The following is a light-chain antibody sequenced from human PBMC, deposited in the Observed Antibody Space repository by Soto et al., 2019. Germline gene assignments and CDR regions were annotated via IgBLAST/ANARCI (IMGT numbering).Light chain of an antibody. CDR2: DDS. V-gene: IGLV3-21*02. Sequence: SYELTQPPSVSVAPVLTARITCGGSNIGSKSVHWYQQKPGQAPVLVVYDDSARPSGIPERFSGSNPGKTATLTISRVEAGDEADYYCQVWDSSSDHYVFGTGTKVTVL. CDR1: NIGSKS. CDR3: QVWDSSSDHYV. J-gene: IGLJ1*01.